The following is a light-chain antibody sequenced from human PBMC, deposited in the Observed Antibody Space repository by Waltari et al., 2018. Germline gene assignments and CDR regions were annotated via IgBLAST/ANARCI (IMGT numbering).Light chain of an antibody. V-gene: IGLV2-23*02. J-gene: IGLJ2*01. CDR3: CSYAGSSTFA. CDR2: DVT. CDR1: SSDVGDYNY. Sequence: QSALTQPASVSGSPGQSLTISCTGTSSDVGDYNYVSWYQQHPGKAPKLMIYDVTKRPSGVSNRFSGSKSGNTASLTISGLQAEDEGDYYCCSYAGSSTFAFGGGTKLTVL.